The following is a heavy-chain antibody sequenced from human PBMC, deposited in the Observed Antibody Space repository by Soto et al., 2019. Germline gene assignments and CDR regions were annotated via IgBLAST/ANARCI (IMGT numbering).Heavy chain of an antibody. Sequence: GGSLRLSCAASGFSVSSNYMSWARQAPGKGLEWVSVIYSGGSTYYIDSVKDRFTISRDSSKNTLYLQMNSLRAEDTAVYYCARDLPSFGSSGSFAVHWGQGTLVTVSS. CDR2: IYSGGST. CDR3: ARDLPSFGSSGSFAVH. D-gene: IGHD3-22*01. V-gene: IGHV3-53*01. J-gene: IGHJ4*02. CDR1: GFSVSSNY.